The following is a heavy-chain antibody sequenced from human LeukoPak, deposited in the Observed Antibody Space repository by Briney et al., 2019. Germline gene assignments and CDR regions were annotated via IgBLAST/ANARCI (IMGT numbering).Heavy chain of an antibody. CDR3: ARMFRSSWYINWFDP. CDR1: GYSISSGYF. D-gene: IGHD6-13*01. Sequence: SETLSLTCTVSGYSISSGYFWGWIRQPPGKGLEWIGSIYHSGSTSYNPSLKSRLTISVDTSKNQFSLKLNFVTAADTAMYYCARMFRSSWYINWFDPWGQGTPVTVSS. V-gene: IGHV4-38-2*02. J-gene: IGHJ5*02. CDR2: IYHSGST.